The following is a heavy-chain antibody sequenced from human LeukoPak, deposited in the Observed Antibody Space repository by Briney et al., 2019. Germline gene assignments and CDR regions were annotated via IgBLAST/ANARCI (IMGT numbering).Heavy chain of an antibody. J-gene: IGHJ6*04. D-gene: IGHD3-10*01. CDR1: GGSFSGYY. Sequence: PSETLSLTCAAYGGSFSGYYWSWIRQPPGKGLEWIGEINHSGSTNYNPSLKSRVTISVDTSKNQFSLKLSSVTAADTAVYYCARRRLKGYYGSGSYYPHYGMDVWGKGTTVTVSS. CDR3: ARRRLKGYYGSGSYYPHYGMDV. V-gene: IGHV4-34*01. CDR2: INHSGST.